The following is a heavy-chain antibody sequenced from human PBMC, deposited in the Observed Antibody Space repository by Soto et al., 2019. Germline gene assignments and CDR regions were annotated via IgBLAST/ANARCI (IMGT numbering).Heavy chain of an antibody. CDR3: ATDWWSVGTMIVLDY. Sequence: ASVKVSCKVAGYALTELSMHWVRQAPGKGLEWMGGFDPEDGETIYAQKFQGRVTMTEDTSTDAAYMELSSLRSEDTAVYYCATDWWSVGTMIVLDYWGQGTLVTVS. CDR2: FDPEDGET. J-gene: IGHJ4*02. CDR1: GYALTELS. V-gene: IGHV1-24*01. D-gene: IGHD3-22*01.